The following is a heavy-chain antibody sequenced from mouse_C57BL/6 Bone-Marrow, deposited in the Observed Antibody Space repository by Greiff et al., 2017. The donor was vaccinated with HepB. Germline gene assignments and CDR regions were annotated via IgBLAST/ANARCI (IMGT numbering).Heavy chain of an antibody. J-gene: IGHJ1*03. V-gene: IGHV1-76*01. CDR1: GYTFTDYY. CDR3: ARSTYPGYFDV. D-gene: IGHD5-1*01. CDR2: IYPGSGNT. Sequence: VQVVESGAELVRPGASVKLSCKASGYTFTDYYINWVKQRPGQGLEWIARIYPGSGNTYYNEKFKGKATLTAEKSSSTAYMQLSSLTSEDSAVYFCARSTYPGYFDVWGTGTTVTVSS.